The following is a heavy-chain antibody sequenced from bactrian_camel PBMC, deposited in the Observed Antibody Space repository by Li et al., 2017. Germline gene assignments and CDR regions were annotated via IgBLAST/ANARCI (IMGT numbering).Heavy chain of an antibody. D-gene: IGHD2*01. V-gene: IGHV3S55*01. Sequence: HVQLVESGGGSVQAGGSLSLSCAASGVFYHSSCMAWFRQAPGKERERVARIDSDGSTTVADFAKGRFTVSKGNAKHTLYLQMNSLKPEDTAMYYCAAGPWFISNCRGTISGTDFLHWGQGTQVTVS. J-gene: IGHJ6*01. CDR3: AAGPWFISNCRGTISGTDFLH. CDR1: GVFYHSSC. CDR2: IDSDGST.